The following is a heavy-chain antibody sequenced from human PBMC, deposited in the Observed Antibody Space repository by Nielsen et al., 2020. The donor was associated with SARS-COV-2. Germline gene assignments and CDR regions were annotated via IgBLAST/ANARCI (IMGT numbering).Heavy chain of an antibody. CDR1: GSTFDDHD. J-gene: IGHJ6*03. D-gene: IGHD3-3*01. CDR3: VRDAIPRDHAASWVDDLVLRYLEVEADYMDV. V-gene: IGHV3-20*02. CDR2: FKWNGVGT. Sequence: GGPLRSPFTALGSTFDDHDWSGVRQVPGKGLEWVPSFKWNGVGTAYADSVKCSSTISGDNAKNSLHLEMNSLRVEDTALYHCVRDAIPRDHAASWVDDLVLRYLEVEADYMDVWGRGTTVTVSS.